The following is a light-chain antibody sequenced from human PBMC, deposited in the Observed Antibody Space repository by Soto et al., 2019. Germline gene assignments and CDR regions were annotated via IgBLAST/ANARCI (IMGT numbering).Light chain of an antibody. CDR1: QDIGIY. CDR2: AAS. CDR3: QQLSSYPVT. J-gene: IGKJ1*01. V-gene: IGKV1-9*01. Sequence: IQLTQSPSSLSASVGDRVTITCLASQDIGIYLAWYQQKPGKAPNLLIYAASSLQRGVPSRFSGSGSGTDFTLTISSLQPEDFATYHCQQLSSYPVTFGHGTKVDI.